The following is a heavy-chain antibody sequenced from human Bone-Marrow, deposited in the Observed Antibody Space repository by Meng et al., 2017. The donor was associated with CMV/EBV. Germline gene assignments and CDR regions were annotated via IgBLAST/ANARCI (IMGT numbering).Heavy chain of an antibody. J-gene: IGHJ5*02. Sequence: GESLKISCAASGFTFSSYAMSWVRQAPGKGLEWVAYISSSGSTIYYADSVKGRFTISRANTKNSLYLPMNSLRAEETAVYYCAMVSRDIVVVPAASNWFDPWGQGTLVTVSS. CDR2: ISSSGSTI. V-gene: IGHV3-48*03. D-gene: IGHD2-2*01. CDR3: AMVSRDIVVVPAASNWFDP. CDR1: GFTFSSYA.